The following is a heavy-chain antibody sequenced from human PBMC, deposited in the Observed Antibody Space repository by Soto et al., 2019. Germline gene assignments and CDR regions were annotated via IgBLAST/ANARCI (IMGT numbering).Heavy chain of an antibody. CDR1: GINSNTAR. Sequence: LSCAPFGINSNTARINRIRSAPVKRMEWVGRIKSKTDGGTPDFAAPVRGRFAISRDDSKSMVYLQMNSLKTEDTAVYYCTTYSCFTLKLDLFYYWGLGSLVTVS. CDR2: IKSKTDGGTP. D-gene: IGHD1-7*01. V-gene: IGHV3-15*07. J-gene: IGHJ4*01. CDR3: TTYSCFTLKLDLFYY.